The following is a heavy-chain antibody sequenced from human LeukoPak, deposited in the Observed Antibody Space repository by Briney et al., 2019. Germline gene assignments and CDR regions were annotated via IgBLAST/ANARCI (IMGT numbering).Heavy chain of an antibody. J-gene: IGHJ4*02. CDR2: FDPEDGET. CDR3: ATGPRVVGPPDH. D-gene: IGHD2-15*01. CDR1: GYTLTELS. Sequence: ASVKVSCTVSGYTLTELSMRWVRQAPGKGLEWMGGFDPEDGETIYAQKFQGRVTMTEDTSTDTAYMELSSLRSEDTAVYYCATGPRVVGPPDHWGQGTLVTVSS. V-gene: IGHV1-24*01.